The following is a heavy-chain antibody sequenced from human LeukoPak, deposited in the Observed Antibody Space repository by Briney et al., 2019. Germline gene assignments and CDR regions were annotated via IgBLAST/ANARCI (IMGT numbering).Heavy chain of an antibody. V-gene: IGHV4-59*01. CDR2: IYYSGST. D-gene: IGHD3-10*01. CDR1: GGSISTYY. J-gene: IGHJ4*02. Sequence: SETLSLTCTVSGGSISTYYWSWIRQPPGKGLEWIGYIYYSGSTNYNPSLKSRVTISVDTSKNQFSLKLSSVTAADTAVYYCARSGAEILWFGESYFDYWGQGTLVTASS. CDR3: ARSGAEILWFGESYFDY.